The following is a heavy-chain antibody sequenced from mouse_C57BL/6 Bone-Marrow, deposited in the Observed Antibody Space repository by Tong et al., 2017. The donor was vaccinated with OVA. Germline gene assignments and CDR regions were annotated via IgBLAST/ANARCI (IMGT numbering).Heavy chain of an antibody. D-gene: IGHD2-1*01. CDR1: GFSLTSYG. CDR3: ARNGYYGNYYWYFDV. J-gene: IGHJ1*03. Sequence: VQLQESGPGLVAPSQSLSITCTVSGFSLTSYGVYWVRQPPGKGLEWLGVIWGGGSTNYNSALMSRLSISKDNSKSQVFLKMNSLQTDDTARYYCARNGYYGNYYWYFDVWSTGTTVTVSS. CDR2: IWGGGST. V-gene: IGHV2-9*01.